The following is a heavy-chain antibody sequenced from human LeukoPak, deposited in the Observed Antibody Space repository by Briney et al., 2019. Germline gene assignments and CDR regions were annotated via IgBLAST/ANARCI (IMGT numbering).Heavy chain of an antibody. CDR3: ARDQLQLWSISSFDY. CDR2: ISYDGSNK. Sequence: QPGGSLRLSCAASGFTFSSYGMHWVRQVPGKGLEWVAVISYDGSNKYYADSVKGRFTISRDNSKNTLYLQMNSLRAEDTAVYYCARDQLQLWSISSFDYWGQGTLVTVSS. D-gene: IGHD5-18*01. V-gene: IGHV3-30*19. J-gene: IGHJ4*02. CDR1: GFTFSSYG.